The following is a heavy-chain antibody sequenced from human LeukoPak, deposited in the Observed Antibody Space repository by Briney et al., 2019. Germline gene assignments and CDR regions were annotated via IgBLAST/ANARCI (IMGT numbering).Heavy chain of an antibody. CDR1: GYTFPDYY. CDR3: ARNPLLLDAFDI. V-gene: IGHV1-2*02. J-gene: IGHJ3*02. CDR2: MNPNSGDA. D-gene: IGHD2-15*01. Sequence: GASVEVSCKASGYTFPDYYLQWVRQAPGKGLEWMGWMNPNSGDANYAQKSQGRVTMTRDTSISTAYMELSRLRSDDTAVYYCARNPLLLDAFDIWGQGTMVTVSS.